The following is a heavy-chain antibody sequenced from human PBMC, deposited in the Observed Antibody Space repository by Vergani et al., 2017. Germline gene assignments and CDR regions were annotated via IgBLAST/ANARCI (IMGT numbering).Heavy chain of an antibody. CDR1: GYTLTELS. CDR2: FDPEDGET. Sequence: QVQLVQSGAEVKKPGASVKVSCKVSGYTLTELSMHWVRQAPGKGLEWMGGFDPEDGETIYAQKFQGRVTMTEDTSTDTAYMELSSLRSEDTAVYYCAKDGGGDYYYDSSGYLRISGDFDYWGQGTLVTVSS. V-gene: IGHV1-24*01. D-gene: IGHD3-22*01. CDR3: AKDGGGDYYYDSSGYLRISGDFDY. J-gene: IGHJ4*02.